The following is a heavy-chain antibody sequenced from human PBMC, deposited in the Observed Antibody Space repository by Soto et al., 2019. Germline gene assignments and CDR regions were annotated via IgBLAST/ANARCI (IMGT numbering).Heavy chain of an antibody. D-gene: IGHD3-3*01. Sequence: PSETLSLTCTVSGGSVSSYYWSWIRQPPGKGLEWIGYIYYSGSTNYNPSLKSRVTISVDTSKNQFSLKLSSVTAADTAVYYCARGFLEWLPISTSYYFDYWGQGTLVTVSS. CDR3: ARGFLEWLPISTSYYFDY. J-gene: IGHJ4*02. CDR2: IYYSGST. CDR1: GGSVSSYY. V-gene: IGHV4-59*02.